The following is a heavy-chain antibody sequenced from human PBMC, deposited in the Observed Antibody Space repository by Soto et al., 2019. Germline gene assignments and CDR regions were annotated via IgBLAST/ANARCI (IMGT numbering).Heavy chain of an antibody. CDR1: GGSISRSNW. CDR2: IYHSGST. D-gene: IGHD1-26*01. J-gene: IGHJ6*02. V-gene: IGHV4-4*02. CDR3: ARVQSGSYYYYGMDV. Sequence: QVQLQESGPGLVKPSGTLSLICGVSGGSISRSNWWSWVRQPPGKGLGWIGEIYHSGSTNYNPSLKSRVTISVDKSKNQFSLKLSSVTAADTAVYYCARVQSGSYYYYGMDVWGQGTTVTVSS.